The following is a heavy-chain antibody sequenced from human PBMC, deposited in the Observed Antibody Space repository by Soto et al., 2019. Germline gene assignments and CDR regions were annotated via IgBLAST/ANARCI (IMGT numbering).Heavy chain of an antibody. J-gene: IGHJ6*03. D-gene: IGHD3-16*01. CDR1: GFTFSSYS. CDR2: ISSSSSTI. CDR3: ARGVGVSYYDYIWGSSVSFDYYYMDV. Sequence: GGSLRLSCAAPGFTFSSYSMNWVRQAPGKGLEWVSYISSSSSTIYYADSVKGRFTISRDNAKNSLYLQMNSLRAEDTAVYYCARGVGVSYYDYIWGSSVSFDYYYMDVWGKGTTVTVSS. V-gene: IGHV3-48*01.